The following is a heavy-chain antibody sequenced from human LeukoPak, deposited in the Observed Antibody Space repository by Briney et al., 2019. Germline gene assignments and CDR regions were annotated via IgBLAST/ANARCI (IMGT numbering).Heavy chain of an antibody. CDR2: IYYSGST. D-gene: IGHD3-10*01. J-gene: IGHJ5*02. CDR1: GGSISSSSYY. CDR3: ASLANSKIPVARITMVRGVMVSWFDP. Sequence: KPSETLSLTCTVSGGSISSSSYYWGWIRQPPGKGLEWIGSIYYSGSTYYNPSLKSRVTISVDTSKNQFSLKLSSVTAADTAVYYCASLANSKIPVARITMVRGVMVSWFDPWGQGTLVTVSS. V-gene: IGHV4-39*07.